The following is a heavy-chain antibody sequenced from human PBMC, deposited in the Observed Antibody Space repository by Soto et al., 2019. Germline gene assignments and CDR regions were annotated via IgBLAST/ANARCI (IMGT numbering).Heavy chain of an antibody. J-gene: IGHJ6*02. CDR1: GFTFSSYA. CDR3: AKGSSSGTYSMDV. Sequence: GGSLRLSCTASGFTFSSYAMSWVRQAPGKGLEWVSTISGSDGSTYYADSVKGRFTISRDNSKDTLYLQMNSLRAEDTALYYCAKGSSSGTYSMDVWGQGTTVTVSS. D-gene: IGHD6-19*01. CDR2: ISGSDGST. V-gene: IGHV3-23*01.